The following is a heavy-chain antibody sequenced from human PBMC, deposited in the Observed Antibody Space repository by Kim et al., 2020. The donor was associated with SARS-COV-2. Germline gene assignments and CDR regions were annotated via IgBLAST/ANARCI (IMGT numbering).Heavy chain of an antibody. J-gene: IGHJ6*02. CDR2: ISSSSSYI. CDR1: GFTFSSYS. Sequence: GGSLRLSCAASGFTFSSYSMNWVRQAPGKGLEWVSSISSSSSYIYYADSVKGRFTISRDNAKNSLYLQMNSLRAEDTAVYYCARGGGVAVAGTEGYYYGMDVWGQGTTVTVSS. V-gene: IGHV3-21*01. CDR3: ARGGGVAVAGTEGYYYGMDV. D-gene: IGHD6-19*01.